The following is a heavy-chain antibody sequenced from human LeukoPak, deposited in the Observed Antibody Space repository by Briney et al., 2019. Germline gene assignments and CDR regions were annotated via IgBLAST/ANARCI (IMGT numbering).Heavy chain of an antibody. CDR1: GYTFTSYD. CDR2: MNPNSGNT. D-gene: IGHD3-9*01. Sequence: GASVKVSCKASGYTFTSYDINWVRQATGQGLEWMGWMNPNSGNTGYAQKFQGRVTMTRNTSISTAYMELSSLRSEDTAVYYCARATYDILTGYQYFDYWGQGTLVTVSS. CDR3: ARATYDILTGYQYFDY. J-gene: IGHJ4*02. V-gene: IGHV1-8*01.